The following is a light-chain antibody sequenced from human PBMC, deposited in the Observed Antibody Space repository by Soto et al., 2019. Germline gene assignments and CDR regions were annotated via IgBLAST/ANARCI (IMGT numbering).Light chain of an antibody. J-gene: IGLJ1*01. CDR2: EVS. V-gene: IGLV2-14*01. Sequence: QSALTQPSSVSGSPGQPITISCTGTSTDVGGYNYVSWYQHHPGKGPKLIIYEVSNRPSGVSDRFSGSKSGNKASLIISNLEAEDESDYYCGSYTSTDTPFVFGTGTKATVL. CDR1: STDVGGYNY. CDR3: GSYTSTDTPFV.